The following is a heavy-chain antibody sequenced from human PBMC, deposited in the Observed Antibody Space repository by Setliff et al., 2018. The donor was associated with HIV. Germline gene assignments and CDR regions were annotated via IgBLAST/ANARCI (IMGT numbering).Heavy chain of an antibody. CDR2: INPNSGGT. D-gene: IGHD2-2*01. V-gene: IGHV1-2*06. CDR1: GYTFTGYY. J-gene: IGHJ6*02. Sequence: ASVKVSCKASGYTFTGYYMHWVRQAPGQGLEWMGRINPNSGGTNYAQKFQGRVTMTRDTSISTAYMELRSLRSDDTAVYYCARGAIVPAAMVSRYNYYGMDVWGQGTTVTVSS. CDR3: ARGAIVPAAMVSRYNYYGMDV.